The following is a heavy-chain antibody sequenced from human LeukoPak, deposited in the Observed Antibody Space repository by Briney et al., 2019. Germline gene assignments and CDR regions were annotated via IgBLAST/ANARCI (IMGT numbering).Heavy chain of an antibody. CDR3: ARHYYDSSGGRYSFND. J-gene: IGHJ4*02. D-gene: IGHD3-22*01. V-gene: IGHV3-23*01. Sequence: GGTLRLSCAASGFTFSSYGMSWVRQAPGKGLEWVSAISGSGGSTYYVDSVKGRFTISRDNSKNTLYVQMNSLSAEDTAVYHCARHYYDSSGGRYSFNDWGQGTLVTVSS. CDR2: ISGSGGST. CDR1: GFTFSSYG.